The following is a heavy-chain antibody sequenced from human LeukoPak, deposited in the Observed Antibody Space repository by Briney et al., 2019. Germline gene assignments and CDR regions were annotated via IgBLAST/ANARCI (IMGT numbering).Heavy chain of an antibody. V-gene: IGHV4-59*01. D-gene: IGHD3-22*01. CDR3: ARVIMYYYDSSGYPYFDY. Sequence: SETLSLTCTVSGGPISSYYWSWIRQPPGKGLEWIGYIYYSGSTNYNPSLKSRVTISVDTSKNQFSLKLSSVTAADTAVYYCARVIMYYYDSSGYPYFDYWGQGTLVTVSS. CDR2: IYYSGST. CDR1: GGPISSYY. J-gene: IGHJ4*02.